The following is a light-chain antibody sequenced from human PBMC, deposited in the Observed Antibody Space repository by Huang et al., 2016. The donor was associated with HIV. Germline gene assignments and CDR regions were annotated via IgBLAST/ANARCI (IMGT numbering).Light chain of an antibody. V-gene: IGKV3D-15*01. Sequence: EIKMTQSPATLSVSPGGRVTLSCRASQNVRNNLAWYHQKPGQAPRLLIYDTSTRASGIPARFSGSGSGTEFTLTISGRQSEDFAIYYCQQYDKWPPGLTCGGGTKVEI. CDR2: DTS. CDR1: QNVRNN. CDR3: QQYDKWPPGLT. J-gene: IGKJ4*01.